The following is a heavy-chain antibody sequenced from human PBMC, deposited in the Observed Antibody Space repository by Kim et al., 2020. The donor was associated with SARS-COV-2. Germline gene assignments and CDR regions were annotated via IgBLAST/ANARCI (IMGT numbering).Heavy chain of an antibody. Sequence: ASVKVSCKVSGYTLTELSMHWVRQAPGKGLEWMGGFDPEDGETIYAQKFQGRVTMTEDTSTDTAYMELSSLRSEDTAVYYCATVEDVDIASWAFGYWGQGTLVTVSS. CDR3: ATVEDVDIASWAFGY. D-gene: IGHD5-12*01. CDR2: FDPEDGET. J-gene: IGHJ4*02. V-gene: IGHV1-24*01. CDR1: GYTLTELS.